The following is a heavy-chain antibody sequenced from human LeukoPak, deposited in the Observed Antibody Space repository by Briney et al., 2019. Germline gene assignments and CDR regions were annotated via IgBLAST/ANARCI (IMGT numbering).Heavy chain of an antibody. D-gene: IGHD5-24*01. J-gene: IGHJ4*02. Sequence: GGSLRLSCAASGFTFSSYAMHWVRQAPGKGLEWVALISHDGSNKYYADSVKGRFTISRDNSKNTLYLQMNSLRAEDTAVYYCATGGWRQIGAGYFDYWGQGTLVTVSS. V-gene: IGHV3-30*04. CDR2: ISHDGSNK. CDR3: ATGGWRQIGAGYFDY. CDR1: GFTFSSYA.